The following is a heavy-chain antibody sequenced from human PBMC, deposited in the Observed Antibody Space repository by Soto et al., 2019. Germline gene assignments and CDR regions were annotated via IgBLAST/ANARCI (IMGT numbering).Heavy chain of an antibody. CDR2: IDPSDSYT. CDR3: AVDIVATDGVNYGMDV. V-gene: IGHV5-10-1*01. CDR1: GYSFTSYW. Sequence: GESLKISCNGSGYSFTSYWISWVRQMPGKGLEWMGRIDPSDSYTNYSPSFQGHVTISADKSISTAYLQWSSLKASDTAMYYCAVDIVATDGVNYGMDVWGQGTTVTVSS. J-gene: IGHJ6*02. D-gene: IGHD5-12*01.